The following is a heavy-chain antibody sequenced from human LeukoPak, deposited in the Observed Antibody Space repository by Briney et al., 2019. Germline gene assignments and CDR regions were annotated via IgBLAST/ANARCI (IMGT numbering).Heavy chain of an antibody. J-gene: IGHJ3*02. Sequence: GAAVKVSFKASGGTFISYASSGVGQAPGRERDWMGVIIPIFGTENYLQKFQGRVTITADESTSTAHMELSSLRSDDTAVYYCASPTMVRGVNDAFDICGQATMVTVSS. CDR3: ASPTMVRGVNDAFDI. CDR2: IIPIFGTE. V-gene: IGHV1-69*13. CDR1: GGTFISYA. D-gene: IGHD3-10*01.